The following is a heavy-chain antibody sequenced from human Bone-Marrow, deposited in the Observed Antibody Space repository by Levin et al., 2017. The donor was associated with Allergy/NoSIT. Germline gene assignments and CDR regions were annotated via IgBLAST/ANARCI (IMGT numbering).Heavy chain of an antibody. Sequence: SETLSLTCAVSGGSITTNEYSWSWVRHQPGRGLEWIGYIFHNGGTYDNPSLKSRVTISVDKSKNQFSLKLSSVTAADTAFYYCARKRRGYFGPAYFDLWGRGTLVPVSS. J-gene: IGHJ2*01. CDR1: GGSITTNEYS. V-gene: IGHV4-30-2*01. D-gene: IGHD3-10*01. CDR3: ARKRRGYFGPAYFDL. CDR2: IFHNGGT.